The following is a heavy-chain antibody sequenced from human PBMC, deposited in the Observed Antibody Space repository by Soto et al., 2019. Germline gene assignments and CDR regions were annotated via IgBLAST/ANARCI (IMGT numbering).Heavy chain of an antibody. D-gene: IGHD1-26*01. CDR2: ISYDGSNK. CDR1: GFTFSSYG. CDR3: ANDLGGSYYSAALDF. V-gene: IGHV3-30*18. Sequence: QVQLVESGGGVVQPGRSLRLSCAASGFTFSSYGMHWVRQAPGKGLEWVAVISYDGSNKYYADSVKGRFTISRDNSKNTLYLQMNSLRAEDTALYYCANDLGGSYYSAALDFWGQGTMVTVSS. J-gene: IGHJ3*01.